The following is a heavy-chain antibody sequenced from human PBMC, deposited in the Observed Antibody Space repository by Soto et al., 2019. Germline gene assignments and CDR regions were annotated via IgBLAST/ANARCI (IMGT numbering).Heavy chain of an antibody. Sequence: QVQLVESGGGLVTPGGSLRLSCAASGFTFSDYCMSWIRQSPGKGLEWVSYISSSGSSIYYADSVKGRFTISRDNAKNSLHLQMNSLRAEDTAVYYCEREPYQYRSTWYYVYWGQGTLVTVSS. CDR2: ISSSGSSI. CDR1: GFTFSDYC. V-gene: IGHV3-11*01. D-gene: IGHD6-13*01. J-gene: IGHJ4*02. CDR3: EREPYQYRSTWYYVY.